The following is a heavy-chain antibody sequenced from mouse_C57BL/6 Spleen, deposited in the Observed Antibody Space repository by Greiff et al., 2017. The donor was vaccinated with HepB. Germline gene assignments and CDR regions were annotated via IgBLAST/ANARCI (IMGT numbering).Heavy chain of an antibody. Sequence: QVQLQQSGSELRSPGSSVKLSCKDFDSEVFPIAYMSWVRQKPGHGFEWIGGILPSIGRTIYGEKFEDKATLDADTLSNTAYLELNSLTSEDSAIYYCAREGYYYGSSHWYFDVWGTGTTVTVSS. J-gene: IGHJ1*03. CDR2: ILPSIGRT. CDR1: DSEVFPIAY. CDR3: AREGYYYGSSHWYFDV. D-gene: IGHD1-1*01. V-gene: IGHV15-2*01.